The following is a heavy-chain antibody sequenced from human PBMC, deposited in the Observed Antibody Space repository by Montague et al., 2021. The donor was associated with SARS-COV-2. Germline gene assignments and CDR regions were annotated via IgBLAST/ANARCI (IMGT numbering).Heavy chain of an antibody. CDR3: ARGRDSGTYFGTKYYFQYGLDV. Sequence: SETLSLTCDFSDGSVSAYFWSWVRQLPGKGLEWIGQVDRSGTAHXSPSLQSRLTLSVETSNNQVSLNLTSVTATDTATYYCARGRDSGTYFGTKYYFQYGLDVWGQGTPVTVSS. CDR1: DGSVSAYF. V-gene: IGHV4-34*01. J-gene: IGHJ6*02. CDR2: VDRSGTA. D-gene: IGHD3-10*01.